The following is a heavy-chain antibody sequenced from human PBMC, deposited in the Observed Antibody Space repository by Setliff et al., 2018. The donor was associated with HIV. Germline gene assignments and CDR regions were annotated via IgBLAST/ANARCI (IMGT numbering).Heavy chain of an antibody. Sequence: PSETLSLTRTVSGGSLTSRSYYWGRIRQPPGKGLGWLGLVYYRGITFYSPSLNSPVTISIDTSKSQFSLRLSSVTAADTAVYYCARWRDSTGSPRGHLDYWGHGKLVTVSS. V-gene: IGHV4-39*01. CDR3: ARWRDSTGSPRGHLDY. D-gene: IGHD2-8*02. CDR1: GGSLTSRSYY. J-gene: IGHJ4*01. CDR2: VYYRGIT.